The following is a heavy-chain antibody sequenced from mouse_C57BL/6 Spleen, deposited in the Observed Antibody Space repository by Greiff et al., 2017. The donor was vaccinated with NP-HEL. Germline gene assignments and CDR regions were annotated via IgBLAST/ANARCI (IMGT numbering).Heavy chain of an antibody. CDR3: ARSGSYVGWYFDV. CDR2: IYPGDGDT. V-gene: IGHV1-82*01. Sequence: VQLQQSGPELVKPGASVKISCKASGYAFSSSWMNWVKQRPGQGLEWIGRIYPGDGDTNYNGKFKGKATLTADKSSSTAYMQLSSLTSGDSAVYFCARSGSYVGWYFDVWGTGTTVTVSS. CDR1: GYAFSSSW. J-gene: IGHJ1*03. D-gene: IGHD1-1*02.